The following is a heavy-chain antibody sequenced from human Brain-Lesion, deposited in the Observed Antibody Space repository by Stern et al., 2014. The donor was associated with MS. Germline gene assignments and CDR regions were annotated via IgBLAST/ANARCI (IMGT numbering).Heavy chain of an antibody. CDR2: NKTKTGGA. CDR1: GYIFTGYY. Sequence: VQLVESGAEVKKPGASVKVSCKASGYIFTGYYIHWVRQAPGQGLEWMGRNKTKTGGAKYAQKFQGRVTMSRDTSISPAYVELSSLTSDDTAVYYCARDQRGITIFGVVTDYYYLGMDVWGQGTTVTVSS. J-gene: IGHJ6*02. D-gene: IGHD3-3*01. CDR3: ARDQRGITIFGVVTDYYYLGMDV. V-gene: IGHV1-2*02.